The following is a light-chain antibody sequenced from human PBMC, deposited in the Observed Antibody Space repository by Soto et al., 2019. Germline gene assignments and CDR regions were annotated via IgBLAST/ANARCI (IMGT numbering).Light chain of an antibody. CDR1: QSVSSSY. CDR3: QQYGSSPWT. V-gene: IGKV3-20*01. Sequence: ETVMTQSPATLSVSPGERAALSCRASQSVSSSYLAWYQQKPGKAPRLLIYGASSRATGIPDRFSGSGSGTDFTLTISRLEPEDFAVYYCQQYGSSPWTFGQGTKVDIK. J-gene: IGKJ1*01. CDR2: GAS.